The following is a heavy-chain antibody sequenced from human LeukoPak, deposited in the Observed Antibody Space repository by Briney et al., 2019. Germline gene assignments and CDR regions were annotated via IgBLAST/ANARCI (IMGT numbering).Heavy chain of an antibody. CDR2: LKQDGSEI. CDR3: ARDLVVPAAYYGMDV. CDR1: GFTFSDYW. V-gene: IGHV3-7*01. J-gene: IGHJ6*02. D-gene: IGHD2-2*01. Sequence: GGSLRLSCAASGFTFSDYWMNWVRQAPGKGLEWVAILKQDGSEILYVDSVKGRFTISRDNAKNSLYLQMNSLRAEDTAVYYCARDLVVPAAYYGMDVWGQGTTVTVSS.